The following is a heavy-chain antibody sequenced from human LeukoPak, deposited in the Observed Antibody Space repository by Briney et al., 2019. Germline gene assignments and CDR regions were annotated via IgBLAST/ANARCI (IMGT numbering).Heavy chain of an antibody. CDR2: IYYSGNT. Sequence: SETLSLTCTVSGGSISSYYWSWIRQPPGKGLEWIGYIYYSGNTNYNPSLKSRVTISLDTSKNQFSLKLSSVTAADTAVYYCARVIAAAGIYFDYWGQGTLVTVSS. J-gene: IGHJ4*02. D-gene: IGHD6-13*01. CDR1: GGSISSYY. CDR3: ARVIAAAGIYFDY. V-gene: IGHV4-59*01.